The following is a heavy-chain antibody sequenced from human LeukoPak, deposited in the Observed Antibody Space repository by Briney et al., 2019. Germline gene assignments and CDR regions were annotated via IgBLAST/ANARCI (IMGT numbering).Heavy chain of an antibody. V-gene: IGHV1-2*02. CDR3: ARTHRLPYYMDV. J-gene: IGHJ6*03. CDR1: GYTFIDYY. CDR2: INPKNGDT. Sequence: ASVKVSCKASGYTFIDYYVQWVRQAPGQRPEWMGWINPKNGDTNYAQKFQGRVTITRDTSITTAYMYLSSLRSDDTAVYYCARTHRLPYYMDVWGKGTTVTISS.